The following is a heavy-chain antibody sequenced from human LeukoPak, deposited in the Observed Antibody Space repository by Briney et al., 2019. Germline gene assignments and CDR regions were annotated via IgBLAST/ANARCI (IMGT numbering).Heavy chain of an antibody. V-gene: IGHV3-23*01. D-gene: IGHD5-24*01. CDR1: GFTFSSYA. CDR3: AKGGDGYNYYFDY. CDR2: ISGSGGSI. J-gene: IGHJ4*02. Sequence: GGSLRLSCAASGFTFSSYAMSWVRQAPGKGLEWVSGISGSGGSIRYADSVKGRFIISRDNSKNTLYLQMNSLRAEDTAVYYCAKGGDGYNYYFDYWGQETLVTVSS.